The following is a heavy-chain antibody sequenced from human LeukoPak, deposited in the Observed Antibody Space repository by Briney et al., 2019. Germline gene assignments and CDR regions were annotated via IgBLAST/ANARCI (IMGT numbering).Heavy chain of an antibody. CDR3: ARVSGAFYYYYMDV. CDR2: ISSSSSYI. V-gene: IGHV3-21*01. J-gene: IGHJ6*03. CDR1: GFTFSSYS. D-gene: IGHD3-10*01. Sequence: PGGSLRLSCAASGFTFSSYSMNWVRQAPGKGLEWVSFISSSSSYIYYADSVKGRFTISRDNAKNSLYLQMNSLRAEDTAVYYCARVSGAFYYYYMDVWGKGTTVTISS.